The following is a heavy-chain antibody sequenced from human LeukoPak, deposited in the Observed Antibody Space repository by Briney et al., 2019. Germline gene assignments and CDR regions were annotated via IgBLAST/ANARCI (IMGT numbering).Heavy chain of an antibody. CDR1: AFTFSDYS. J-gene: IGHJ4*02. D-gene: IGHD1-26*01. V-gene: IGHV3-48*01. CDR3: ARDRLTSGSYFFDY. Sequence: GGSLRLSCAASAFTFSDYSMNWVRQAPGKGLEWISYISGRNSTIYYADSVRGRFTISRDNAKNSMYLQMNSLRAEDTAVYYCARDRLTSGSYFFDYWGQGTLVTVSS. CDR2: ISGRNSTI.